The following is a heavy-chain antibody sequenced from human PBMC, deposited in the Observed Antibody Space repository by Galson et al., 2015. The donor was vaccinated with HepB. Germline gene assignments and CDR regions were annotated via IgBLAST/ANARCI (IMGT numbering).Heavy chain of an antibody. D-gene: IGHD6-19*01. CDR1: GFTFSNYG. CDR2: ISYEGSNK. CDR3: AKDPYLYSALAGTMAGFDY. J-gene: IGHJ4*02. V-gene: IGHV3-30*18. Sequence: SLRLSCAASGFTFSNYGMHWVRQAPGKGLEWVAVISYEGSNKYYADSVKGRVTISRDNSKNTLYLQMNSLRAEDTALYYCAKDPYLYSALAGTMAGFDYWGQGTLVTVSS.